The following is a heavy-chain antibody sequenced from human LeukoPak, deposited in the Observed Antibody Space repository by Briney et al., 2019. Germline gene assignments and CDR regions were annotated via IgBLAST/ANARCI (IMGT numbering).Heavy chain of an antibody. J-gene: IGHJ6*02. CDR1: GLTFSSYG. CDR3: AKEVPAAMKYYYYGMGV. Sequence: PGGSLRLSCAASGLTFSSYGIHWGRQAPGKGLEWVAAISYGGSNKYYADSVEGRFTISKDNSKNTLYLQMNSLRAEDTAVYYCAKEVPAAMKYYYYGMGVWGQGTTVTVSS. V-gene: IGHV3-30*18. CDR2: ISYGGSNK. D-gene: IGHD2-2*01.